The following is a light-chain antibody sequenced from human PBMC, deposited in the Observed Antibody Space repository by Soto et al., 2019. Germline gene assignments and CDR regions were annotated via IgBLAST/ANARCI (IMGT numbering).Light chain of an antibody. CDR1: QSVGSY. CDR3: QHYGGPPPWT. Sequence: ENVLTQSPGTLSLSPGERATLSCRASQSVGSYLGWYQKKPGQAPRLLIYGASNRATGIPDRFSGSGSGTDFTLTISRLEPEDFAVYYCQHYGGPPPWTFGQGTKVELK. J-gene: IGKJ1*01. CDR2: GAS. V-gene: IGKV3-20*01.